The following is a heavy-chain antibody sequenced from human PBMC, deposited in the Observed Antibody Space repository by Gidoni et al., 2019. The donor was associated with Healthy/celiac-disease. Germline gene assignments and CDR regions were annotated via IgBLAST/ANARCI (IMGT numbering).Heavy chain of an antibody. CDR1: GGSFSGYY. V-gene: IGHV4-34*01. CDR3: ATSLAGLTSLGVFDP. CDR2: INHSGST. Sequence: QVQLQQWGAGLLKPSETLSLTCAVYGGSFSGYYWSWIRQPPGKGLEWIGEINHSGSTNYNPSLKSRVTISVDTSKNQFSLKLSSVTAADTAVYYCATSLAGLTSLGVFDPWGQGTLVTVSS. J-gene: IGHJ5*02. D-gene: IGHD1-26*01.